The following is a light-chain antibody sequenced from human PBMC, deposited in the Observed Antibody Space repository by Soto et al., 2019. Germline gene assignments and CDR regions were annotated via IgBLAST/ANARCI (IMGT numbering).Light chain of an antibody. Sequence: DIQMTQSPSTLSASVRDRVTITCRASQTISTWLAWYQQKPGKAPNLLIYDASSLQGGVPSRFGGSGSGTDFTLTISRLEHEDFATYYCQQYYSYTQAFGQGTKVDIK. CDR1: QTISTW. CDR3: QQYYSYTQA. J-gene: IGKJ1*01. V-gene: IGKV1-5*01. CDR2: DAS.